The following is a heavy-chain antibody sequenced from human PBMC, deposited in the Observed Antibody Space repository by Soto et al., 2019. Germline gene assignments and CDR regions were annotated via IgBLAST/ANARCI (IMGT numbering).Heavy chain of an antibody. D-gene: IGHD5-12*01. J-gene: IGHJ4*02. CDR1: GFTFSSYS. CDR3: ARDYPHHTTIKARFDY. V-gene: IGHV3-48*01. Sequence: GGSLSLSCAASGFTFSSYSMNWVRQAPGKGLEWVSYISSSSSTIYYADSVKGRFTISRDNAKNSLYLQMNSLRAEDTAVYYCARDYPHHTTIKARFDYWGQGTLVTVSS. CDR2: ISSSSSTI.